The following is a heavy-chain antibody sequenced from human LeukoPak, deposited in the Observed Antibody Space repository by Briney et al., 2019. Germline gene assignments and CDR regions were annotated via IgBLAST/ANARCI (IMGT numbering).Heavy chain of an antibody. J-gene: IGHJ5*02. V-gene: IGHV4-4*02. D-gene: IGHD3-3*01. CDR2: IIHTGST. CDR3: ARVRYYDFWSGYRSFDP. Sequence: SGTLSLTCSVSGGSISSSNWWSWVRQPPGKGLEWIGEIIHTGSTNYNPSLKSRVTISVDKSKNQFSLNLSSVTAADTAMYYCARVRYYDFWSGYRSFDPWGQGTLVTVSS. CDR1: GGSISSSNW.